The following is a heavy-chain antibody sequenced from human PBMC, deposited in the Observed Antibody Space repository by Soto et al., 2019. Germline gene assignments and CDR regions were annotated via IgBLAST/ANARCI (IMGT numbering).Heavy chain of an antibody. J-gene: IGHJ4*02. Sequence: WGSLRLACSASGFIFSDYSITLIRHAAGKGLEWVSYISNGDETTQYADSVKGRFSVSRDNAKKVLFLQMNSLRVDDTAVYYCARDLKRRDGYNFDSWGRGALVTVSS. D-gene: IGHD5-12*01. V-gene: IGHV3-11*01. CDR3: ARDLKRRDGYNFDS. CDR2: ISNGDETT. CDR1: GFIFSDYS.